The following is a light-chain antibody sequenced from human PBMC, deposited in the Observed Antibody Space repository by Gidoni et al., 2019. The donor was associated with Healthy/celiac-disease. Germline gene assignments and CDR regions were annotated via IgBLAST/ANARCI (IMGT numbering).Light chain of an antibody. Sequence: SPSTVSASVEDRVTFTCGGSQSISSWLAWDQQKPGKAPKLLIYDAASLESGVPARFSGSGSGTEFTLTISSLQPDDFATYYCQQYNSYPRTFGQGTKVEIK. CDR1: QSISSW. V-gene: IGKV1-5*01. J-gene: IGKJ1*01. CDR3: QQYNSYPRT. CDR2: DAA.